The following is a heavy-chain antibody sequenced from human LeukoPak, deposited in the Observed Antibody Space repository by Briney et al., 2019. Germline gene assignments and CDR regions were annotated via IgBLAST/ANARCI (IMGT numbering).Heavy chain of an antibody. CDR3: ARLLYYGMDV. CDR1: GFTFSSYE. CDR2: ISSSGSTI. J-gene: IGHJ6*01. Sequence: RGSLRLSCAASGFTFSSYETNWVRQAPGKGLEWVSYISSSGSTIYYADSVKGRFTISRDNAKNSLYLQMNSLRAEGTAVYYCARLLYYGMDVWGQGTTVTVCS. V-gene: IGHV3-48*03.